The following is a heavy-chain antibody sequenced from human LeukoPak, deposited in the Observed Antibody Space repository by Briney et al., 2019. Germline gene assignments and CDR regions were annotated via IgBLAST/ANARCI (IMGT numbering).Heavy chain of an antibody. J-gene: IGHJ6*03. Sequence: GGSLRLSCAASGLTFSSYSMNWVRQAPGKGLEWVSYISSSSSSTIYYADSVKGRFTISRDNAKNSLYLQMNSLRAEDTAVYYCARDFSDNCSSTSCQGVYYYYYYMDVWGKGTTVTVSS. CDR1: GLTFSSYS. V-gene: IGHV3-48*04. D-gene: IGHD2-2*01. CDR2: ISSSSSSTI. CDR3: ARDFSDNCSSTSCQGVYYYYYYMDV.